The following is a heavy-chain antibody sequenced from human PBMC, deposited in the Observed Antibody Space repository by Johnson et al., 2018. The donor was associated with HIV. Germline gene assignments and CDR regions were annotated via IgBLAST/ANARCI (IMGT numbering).Heavy chain of an antibody. D-gene: IGHD5-12*01. Sequence: QVQLVESGGGLVKSGGSLRLSCAASGFTFSSYGMHWVRQAPGKGLEWVAFIRYDGSNKYYADSVKGRFTISRDNSKNTLYLQMSSLRAEDTAVYYCAKCRGLGARGAFDIWGQGTMVTVSS. CDR1: GFTFSSYG. CDR3: AKCRGLGARGAFDI. J-gene: IGHJ3*02. V-gene: IGHV3-30*02. CDR2: IRYDGSNK.